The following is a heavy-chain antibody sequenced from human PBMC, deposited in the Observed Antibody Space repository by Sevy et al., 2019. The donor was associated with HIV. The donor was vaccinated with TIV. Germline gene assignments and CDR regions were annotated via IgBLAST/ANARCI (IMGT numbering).Heavy chain of an antibody. CDR1: GFTFSSYS. V-gene: IGHV3-21*01. CDR2: ISSSSSYI. Sequence: GGSLRLSCAASGFTFSSYSMNWVRQAPGKGLEWVSSISSSSSYIYYADSVKGRFTISRDNAKNSLYLQMNSLRAEDTAVYYCAGVVRTYYYDSSVPGAFDIWGQGTMVTVSS. J-gene: IGHJ3*02. D-gene: IGHD3-22*01. CDR3: AGVVRTYYYDSSVPGAFDI.